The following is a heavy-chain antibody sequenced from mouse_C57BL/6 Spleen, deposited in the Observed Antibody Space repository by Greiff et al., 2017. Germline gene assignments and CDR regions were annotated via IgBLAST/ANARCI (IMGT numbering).Heavy chain of an antibody. J-gene: IGHJ1*03. CDR3: SKLGYYDGSSPLCYFDV. CDR2: IWGGGST. Sequence: QVQLKESGPGLVAPSQSLSITCTVSGFSLTSYGVDWVRQPPGKGLEWLGVIWGGGSTNYNSALMSRLSISKDNSKSQVILKMNSLQTDDTAMYYYSKLGYYDGSSPLCYFDVWGTGTTVTVSS. CDR1: GFSLTSYG. V-gene: IGHV2-9*01. D-gene: IGHD1-1*01.